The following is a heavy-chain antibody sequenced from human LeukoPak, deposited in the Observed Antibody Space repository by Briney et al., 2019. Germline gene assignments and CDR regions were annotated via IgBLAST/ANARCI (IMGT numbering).Heavy chain of an antibody. CDR3: ARGRLWFGLDY. D-gene: IGHD3-10*01. V-gene: IGHV4-34*01. Sequence: SETLSPTCAVYGGSFSGYYWSWIRQPPGKGLEWIGEINHSGSTNYNPSLKSRVTISVDTSKNQFSLKLSSVTAADTAVYYCARGRLWFGLDYWGQGTLVTVSS. CDR1: GGSFSGYY. J-gene: IGHJ4*02. CDR2: INHSGST.